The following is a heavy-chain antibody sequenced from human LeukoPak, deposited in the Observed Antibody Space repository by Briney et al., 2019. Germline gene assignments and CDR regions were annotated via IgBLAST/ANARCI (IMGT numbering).Heavy chain of an antibody. J-gene: IGHJ6*02. Sequence: GESLNLSCAASGFPFSCSAMLGLRQPSGKAGEEVGRNRSKTNSYATAPAASVKGRITISRDNAKNSLYLQMNSLRGEDTAVYYCARDWYWKDVNYYYCMDVWGQGTTVTVSS. D-gene: IGHD1-1*01. CDR2: NRSKTNSYAT. V-gene: IGHV3-73*01. CDR1: GFPFSCSA. CDR3: ARDWYWKDVNYYYCMDV.